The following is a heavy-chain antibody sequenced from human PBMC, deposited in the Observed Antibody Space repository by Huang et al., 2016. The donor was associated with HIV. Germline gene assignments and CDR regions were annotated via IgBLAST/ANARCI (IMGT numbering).Heavy chain of an antibody. CDR3: ARDSPLLGVVIVVVPTAPNAFDI. CDR2: ISAYNGVT. V-gene: IGHV1-18*01. D-gene: IGHD2-2*01. CDR1: GYTFTSYG. Sequence: QVQLVQSGVEVKKPGASVKVSCKASGYTFTSYGISWVRPAPGEGLEWRGWISAYNGVTNYAQNVQGRVTLTTDTSTSTAYMELRGLRSDDTAVYYCARDSPLLGVVIVVVPTAPNAFDIWGQGTMVTVSS. J-gene: IGHJ3*02.